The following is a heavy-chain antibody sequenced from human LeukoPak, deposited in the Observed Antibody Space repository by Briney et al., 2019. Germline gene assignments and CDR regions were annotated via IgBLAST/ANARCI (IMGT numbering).Heavy chain of an antibody. Sequence: SETLSLTCTVSGGSISSYYWSWIRQPPGKGLEWIGYIYTSGSTTYNPSLRSRVTISVDTSKNQFSLKLSSVTAADTAVYFCARGDFHSYGYIYYMDVWGKGTTVTVSS. CDR2: IYTSGST. D-gene: IGHD5-18*01. J-gene: IGHJ6*03. CDR1: GGSISSYY. CDR3: ARGDFHSYGYIYYMDV. V-gene: IGHV4-4*09.